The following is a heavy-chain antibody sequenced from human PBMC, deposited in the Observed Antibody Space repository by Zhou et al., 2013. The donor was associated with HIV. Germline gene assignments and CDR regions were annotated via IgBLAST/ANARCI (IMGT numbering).Heavy chain of an antibody. CDR1: GYTFTSYH. CDR2: INPSGGST. Sequence: QVQLVQSGAEVKKPGASVKVSCKASGYTFTSYHLHWVRQAPGQGLEWMGLINPSGGSTSYAQKFQGRVTMTRDTSTSTVYMELSSLRFEDTAVYYCARGRGHRSGYYDGWGQGTMVTVSS. J-gene: IGHJ3*01. D-gene: IGHD3-16*01. V-gene: IGHV1-46*01. CDR3: ARGRGHRSGYYDG.